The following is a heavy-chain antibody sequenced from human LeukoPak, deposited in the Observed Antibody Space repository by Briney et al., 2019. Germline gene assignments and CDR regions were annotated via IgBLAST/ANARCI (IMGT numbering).Heavy chain of an antibody. CDR1: GFTFSDYY. J-gene: IGHJ6*03. CDR2: ISSSGSTI. D-gene: IGHD2-8*01. Sequence: PGGSLRLSCAASGFTFSDYYMSWIRQAPGKGLEWASYISSSGSTIYYADSVKGRFTISRDNAKNSLYLQMNSLRAEDTAVYYCARDRIVLMVYATQDYYYMDVWGKGTTVTVSS. V-gene: IGHV3-11*04. CDR3: ARDRIVLMVYATQDYYYMDV.